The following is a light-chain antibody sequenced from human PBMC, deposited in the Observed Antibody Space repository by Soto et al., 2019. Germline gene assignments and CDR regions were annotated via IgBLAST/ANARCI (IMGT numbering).Light chain of an antibody. V-gene: IGKV3-11*01. CDR2: DAS. Sequence: EIVLTQSPATLSLSPGERATLSCRASQSISSHLAWYQQKPGLAPRLLIYDASNRATGIPARFSGSGSGTDFTLTISSLEPEDFAVYYCQQRSNWPLTFGGGTKVEI. J-gene: IGKJ4*01. CDR3: QQRSNWPLT. CDR1: QSISSH.